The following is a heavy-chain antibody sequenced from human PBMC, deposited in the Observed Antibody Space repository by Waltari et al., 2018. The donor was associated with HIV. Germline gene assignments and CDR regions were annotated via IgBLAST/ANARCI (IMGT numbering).Heavy chain of an antibody. CDR2: VYHSGST. D-gene: IGHD2-15*01. Sequence: QVQLQESGPGLVKPSENLSLTCAVSGYSISSGYYWGRIRQPPGKGLGWIGSVYHSGSTYYNPSLKSRVTISVDTSKNQFSLKLSSVTAADTAVYYCASSVVAATGYFDLWGRGTLVTVSS. J-gene: IGHJ2*01. V-gene: IGHV4-38-2*01. CDR1: GYSISSGYY. CDR3: ASSVVAATGYFDL.